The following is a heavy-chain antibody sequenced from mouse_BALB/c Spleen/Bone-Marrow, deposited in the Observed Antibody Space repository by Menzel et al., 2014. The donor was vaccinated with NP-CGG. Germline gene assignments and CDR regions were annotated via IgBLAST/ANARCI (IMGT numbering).Heavy chain of an antibody. CDR3: ARLGYYGAMDY. D-gene: IGHD1-1*01. J-gene: IGHJ4*01. V-gene: IGHV4-1*02. CDR2: INPDSSTI. CDR1: GFDFXRYW. Sequence: DVMLVESGGGLVQPGGSLKLSCAASGFDFXRYWMSWVRQAPGKGLEWIGEINPDSSTINYTPSLKDKFIISRDNAKNTPYLQMSKVRSEDTALYYCARLGYYGAMDYWGQGTSVTVSS.